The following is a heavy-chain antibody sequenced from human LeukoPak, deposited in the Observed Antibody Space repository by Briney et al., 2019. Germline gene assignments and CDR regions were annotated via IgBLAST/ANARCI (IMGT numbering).Heavy chain of an antibody. D-gene: IGHD3-10*01. Sequence: ASVKVSCKASGYTFTGYYMHWVRQAPGQGLEWMGWINPNSGGTNYAQKFQGRVTMTRDTSINTAYLELSRLRSDDTAVYYCAREKKRWFGELMGYWGQGTLVTVSS. V-gene: IGHV1-2*02. CDR3: AREKKRWFGELMGY. CDR2: INPNSGGT. J-gene: IGHJ4*02. CDR1: GYTFTGYY.